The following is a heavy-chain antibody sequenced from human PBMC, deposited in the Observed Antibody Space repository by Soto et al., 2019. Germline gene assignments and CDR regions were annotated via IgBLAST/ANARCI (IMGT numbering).Heavy chain of an antibody. V-gene: IGHV3-23*01. Sequence: GGSLRLSCAASGFTFSSYDMSWVRQAPGKGLEWVSVISGSAGSTYYTDSVKGRFTISRDNSKNTLYLQMNSLRAEDTAVYYCAKEKYSNGFFDYWGQGTLVTVSS. D-gene: IGHD6-19*01. CDR2: ISGSAGST. J-gene: IGHJ4*02. CDR1: GFTFSSYD. CDR3: AKEKYSNGFFDY.